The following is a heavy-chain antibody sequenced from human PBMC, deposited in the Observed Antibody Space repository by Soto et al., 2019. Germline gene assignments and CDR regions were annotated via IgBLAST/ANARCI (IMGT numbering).Heavy chain of an antibody. CDR3: AIVVVVKYYYGMDV. CDR1: GYTFTSYD. D-gene: IGHD2-15*01. V-gene: IGHV1-8*01. J-gene: IGHJ6*02. CDR2: MNPNSGNT. Sequence: ASVKVSCKASGYTFTSYDINWVRQATGQGLEWMGWMNPNSGNTGYAQKFQGRVTMTRNNSISTAYMELSSLRSEETAVYYCAIVVVVKYYYGMDVWGQGNTVTVSS.